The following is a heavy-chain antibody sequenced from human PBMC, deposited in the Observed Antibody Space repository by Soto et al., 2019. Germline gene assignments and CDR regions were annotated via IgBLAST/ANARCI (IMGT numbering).Heavy chain of an antibody. J-gene: IGHJ2*01. CDR3: ATPSPYYYDSSGYSHWYFDL. CDR2: IIPIFGTA. V-gene: IGHV1-69*01. CDR1: GGTFSSYA. D-gene: IGHD3-22*01. Sequence: QVQLVQSGAEVKKPGSSVKVSCKASGGTFSSYAISWVRQAPGQGLEWMGGIIPIFGTANYAQKFQGRVTITADESTSTAHMELSSLRSEDTAVYYCATPSPYYYDSSGYSHWYFDLWGRGTLVTVSS.